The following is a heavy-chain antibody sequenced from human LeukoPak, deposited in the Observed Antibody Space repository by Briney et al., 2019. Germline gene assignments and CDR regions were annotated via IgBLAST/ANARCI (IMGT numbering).Heavy chain of an antibody. D-gene: IGHD3-3*01. V-gene: IGHV1-2*02. Sequence: GGSLRLSCEASGFTFSSYGMHWVRQAPGQGLEWMGWINPKHGGTHYAQKFQDRVSMTRDTSISTAYMELSRLKSDDTAVYYCARPEGGYYTDFHSWGQGTLVTVSS. CDR1: GFTFSSYG. J-gene: IGHJ4*02. CDR3: ARPEGGYYTDFHS. CDR2: INPKHGGT.